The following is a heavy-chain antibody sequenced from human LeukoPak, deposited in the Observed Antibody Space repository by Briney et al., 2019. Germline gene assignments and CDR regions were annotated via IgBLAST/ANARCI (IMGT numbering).Heavy chain of an antibody. V-gene: IGHV5-51*01. J-gene: IGHJ4*02. CDR3: ARLPPQLASFDY. CDR1: GYSFSSYW. CDR2: VYPGDCDT. Sequence: AESLKISCRGSGYSFSSYWIGWVRQMPGKGLEWMGIVYPGDCDTRYSPSFQGQVTISADKSISPAYLQWRSLIASDTAMPYCARLPPQLASFDYWGQGTLVTVSP. D-gene: IGHD6-13*01.